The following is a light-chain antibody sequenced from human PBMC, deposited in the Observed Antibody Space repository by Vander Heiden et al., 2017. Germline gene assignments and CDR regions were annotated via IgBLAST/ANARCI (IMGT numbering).Light chain of an antibody. V-gene: IGKV1-5*03. CDR3: QHYNGT. J-gene: IGKJ2*01. CDR2: KVY. Sequence: DIQMTQSPSTLSASVGDRVTITCRASQSVSNWLAWYQQKPGKAPKLLIYKVYSVESWVLSRCSGSGYGTEFTLTISTVQFDDFASQYCQHYNGTFGQGTKLEIK. CDR1: QSVSNW.